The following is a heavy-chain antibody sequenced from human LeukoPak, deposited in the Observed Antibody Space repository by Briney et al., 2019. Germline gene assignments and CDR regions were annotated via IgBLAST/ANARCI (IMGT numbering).Heavy chain of an antibody. CDR3: ATIGSSGYYVSGMDV. J-gene: IGHJ6*02. CDR1: GYTLTELS. D-gene: IGHD3-22*01. Sequence: ASVKVSCKVSGYTLTELSMHWVRQAPGKGLEWMGGFDPEDGETIYAQKFQGRVTMTEGTSTDTAYMELSSLRSEDTAVYYCATIGSSGYYVSGMDVWGQGTTVTVSS. V-gene: IGHV1-24*01. CDR2: FDPEDGET.